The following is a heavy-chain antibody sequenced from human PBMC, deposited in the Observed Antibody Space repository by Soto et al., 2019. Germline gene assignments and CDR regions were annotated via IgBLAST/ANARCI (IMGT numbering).Heavy chain of an antibody. Sequence: EVQLVESGGGLVQPGGSLRLSCAASGFTFSDHYMDWVRQAPGKGLEWVGRTRNKANSYTTEYAASVKGRFTVSRDDSKNSLYLQMNSLKTEDTAVYYCARVIVGANYDYWGQGTLVTVSS. CDR2: TRNKANSYTT. V-gene: IGHV3-72*01. D-gene: IGHD1-26*01. J-gene: IGHJ4*02. CDR3: ARVIVGANYDY. CDR1: GFTFSDHY.